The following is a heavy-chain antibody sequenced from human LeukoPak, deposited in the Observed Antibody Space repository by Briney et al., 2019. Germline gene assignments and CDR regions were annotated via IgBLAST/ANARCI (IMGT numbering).Heavy chain of an antibody. CDR3: ARERGGKNWFDP. CDR2: IWYDGSNK. J-gene: IGHJ5*02. D-gene: IGHD3-16*01. CDR1: GLTFSNHG. Sequence: PGRSLRLSCAASGLTFSNHGMHWVRQAPGKGLEWVAFIWYDGSNKYYADSVKGRFTISRDNSKNTLYLQMNSLRAEDTAVYYCARERGGKNWFDPWGQGTLVTVSS. V-gene: IGHV3-33*01.